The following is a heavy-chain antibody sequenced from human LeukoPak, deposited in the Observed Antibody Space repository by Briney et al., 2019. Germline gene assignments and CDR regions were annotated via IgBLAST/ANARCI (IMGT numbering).Heavy chain of an antibody. CDR1: GGSISSGSNY. J-gene: IGHJ6*03. V-gene: IGHV4-61*02. CDR3: ASMGVPAALYYYYYMDV. D-gene: IGHD2-2*01. Sequence: PSETLSLTCTVSGGSISSGSNYWSWIRPPAGKGLEWVGRIYTSGSTNYNPSLKSRVTISVDTSKNQFSLKLSSVTAADTAVYYCASMGVPAALYYYYYMDVWGKGTPVTVSS. CDR2: IYTSGST.